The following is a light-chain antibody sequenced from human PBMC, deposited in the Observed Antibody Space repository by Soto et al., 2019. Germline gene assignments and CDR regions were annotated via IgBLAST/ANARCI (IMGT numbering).Light chain of an antibody. CDR1: QSVSSY. CDR3: QQYGSSPLT. Sequence: EIVLTQSPGTLSLSVGGRVTLSCRASQSVSSYLAWYQQTPGQAPRLLIYDTSNRATGTPDRFSGSGSGTDFTLTISRLEPEDFTVYYCQQYGSSPLTFGGGTTVEIK. CDR2: DTS. V-gene: IGKV3-20*01. J-gene: IGKJ4*01.